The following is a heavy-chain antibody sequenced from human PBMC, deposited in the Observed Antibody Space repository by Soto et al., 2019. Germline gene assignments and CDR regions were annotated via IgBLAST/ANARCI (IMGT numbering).Heavy chain of an antibody. CDR1: GSTFSTYA. CDR3: ARDRHPYSTKYYFDY. J-gene: IGHJ4*02. V-gene: IGHV3-23*01. Sequence: SLRLSCTTSGSTFSTYAMNWVRQPPGKGLEWVSSISGSGAYTYYADSVQGRFTISRDNSKNTLNLQMNSLRAEDTAVYYCARDRHPYSTKYYFDYWGQGTLVTVSS. CDR2: ISGSGAYT. D-gene: IGHD2-2*01.